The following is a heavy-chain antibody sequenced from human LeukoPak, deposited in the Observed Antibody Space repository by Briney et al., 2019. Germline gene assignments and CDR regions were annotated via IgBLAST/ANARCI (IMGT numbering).Heavy chain of an antibody. D-gene: IGHD2-21*02. V-gene: IGHV3-30*18. J-gene: IGHJ4*02. Sequence: PGRSLRLSCAASGFTFSSYGMHWVRQAPGKGLEWVAVISYDGSNKYYADSVKGRFTISRDNSKNTLYLQMNSLRAEDTAVYYCAKDPSVVVTAILDYWGQGTLVTVSS. CDR1: GFTFSSYG. CDR2: ISYDGSNK. CDR3: AKDPSVVVTAILDY.